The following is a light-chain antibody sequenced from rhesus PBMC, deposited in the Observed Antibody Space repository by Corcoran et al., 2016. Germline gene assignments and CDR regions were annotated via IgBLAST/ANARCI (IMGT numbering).Light chain of an antibody. CDR2: SND. V-gene: IGLV1-60*01. Sequence: QSVLTQPPSASEAARKSVTISCSGGSFNIGSNSVSWYQQLPGTAPKLLIYSNDQRASGVSDRFSGSKSGTSASLAISGLQTEDEADYYCAAWDDSLSGNIFGGGTRLTVL. CDR1: SFNIGSNS. CDR3: AAWDDSLSGNI. J-gene: IGLJ1*01.